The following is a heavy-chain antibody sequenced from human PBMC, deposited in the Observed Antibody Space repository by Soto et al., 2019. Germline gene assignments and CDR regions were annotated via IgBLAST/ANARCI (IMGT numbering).Heavy chain of an antibody. V-gene: IGHV3-23*01. J-gene: IGHJ4*02. CDR1: GFTFSSYA. Sequence: EVQLLESGGGLVQPGGSLRLSCAASGFTFSSYAMWWVRQAPGKGLECVSAISGGGETTYYADSVKGRFTISRDNSQNTLYLHMNSLRAEDTAVYYCAFNSGSGSYYFDYWGQGPLVTVSS. CDR3: AFNSGSGSYYFDY. CDR2: ISGGGETT. D-gene: IGHD3-10*01.